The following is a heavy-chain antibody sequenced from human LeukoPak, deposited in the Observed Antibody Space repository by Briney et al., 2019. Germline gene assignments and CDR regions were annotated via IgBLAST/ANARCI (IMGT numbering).Heavy chain of an antibody. CDR3: ARVGSNFYDDSGYNDY. CDR2: INPSSGGT. CDR1: GYTFIGYS. D-gene: IGHD3-22*01. Sequence: ASVKVSCKASGYTFIGYSMHWVRQAPGQGLEWMGWINPSSGGTKYAQTFQGRVTMTTDTSISTAYMELSRLRSDDTALYYCARVGSNFYDDSGYNDYWGQGTLVTVSS. V-gene: IGHV1-2*02. J-gene: IGHJ4*02.